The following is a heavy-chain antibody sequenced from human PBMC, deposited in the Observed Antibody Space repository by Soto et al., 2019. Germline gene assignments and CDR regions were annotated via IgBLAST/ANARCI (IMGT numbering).Heavy chain of an antibody. CDR2: ITPSGRFI. CDR3: AGTYDPTDY. Sequence: EEQFMESGGGLVKPGGSLRLSCAASGISFSDYPMNWVRQAPGKGLEWVASITPSGRFINYADSVEGRFIISRDNTKNSLFLQMNSLRGEDTAVYYCAGTYDPTDYWGQGTLVTVS. CDR1: GISFSDYP. D-gene: IGHD3-22*01. V-gene: IGHV3-21*01. J-gene: IGHJ4*02.